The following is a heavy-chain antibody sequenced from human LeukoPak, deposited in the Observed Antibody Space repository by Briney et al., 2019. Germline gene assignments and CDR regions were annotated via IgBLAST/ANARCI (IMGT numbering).Heavy chain of an antibody. CDR3: AREPYSSAWLFDY. V-gene: IGHV3-21*01. D-gene: IGHD6-19*01. CDR2: ISSSSSYI. Sequence: GGSLRLSCAASGFTFGSYTMNRVRQAPGKGLEWVSSISSSSSYIYYADSMKGRFTISRDNAKNSLYLQLNSLTAEDTAVYYCAREPYSSAWLFDYWGQGTLVTVSS. J-gene: IGHJ4*02. CDR1: GFTFGSYT.